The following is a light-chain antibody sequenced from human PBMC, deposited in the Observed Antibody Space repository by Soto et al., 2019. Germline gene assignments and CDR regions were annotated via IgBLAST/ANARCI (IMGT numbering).Light chain of an antibody. V-gene: IGLV2-23*02. CDR2: EVT. CDR3: ASYAGSRTYV. J-gene: IGLJ1*01. CDR1: SDIGNYNL. Sequence: QSALTQPASVSGSPGQSVTISCSGSDIGNYNLVSWYQHLPGRAPKLLIFEVTMRPSGISDRFSGSKSASTASLTISGLQSEDEGDYYCASYAGSRTYVFGSGT.